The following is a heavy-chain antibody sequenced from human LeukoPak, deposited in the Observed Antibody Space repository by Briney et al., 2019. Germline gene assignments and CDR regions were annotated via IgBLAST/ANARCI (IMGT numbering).Heavy chain of an antibody. CDR3: TRSGFSNGYDY. D-gene: IGHD2-8*01. CDR1: GFSFSGHW. CDR2: ITPDGTGT. J-gene: IGHJ4*02. Sequence: GGSLRLSCVASGFSFSGHWMHWVRQAPGKGLVAVSRITPDGTGTAYADSVKGRFTISRDNAKNTLYLEMNSLTAEDTALYYCTRSGFSNGYDYWGQGTLVTVSS. V-gene: IGHV3-74*03.